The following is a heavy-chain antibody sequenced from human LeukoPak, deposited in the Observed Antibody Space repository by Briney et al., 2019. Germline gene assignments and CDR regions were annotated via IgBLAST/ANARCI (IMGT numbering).Heavy chain of an antibody. CDR3: ARSRGYCSSTSCYPDYFDY. J-gene: IGHJ4*02. Sequence: ASVKVSCKASGYTFTSYAMHWVRQAPGQRLEWMGWINAGNGNTKYSQKFQGRVTITRDTSPSTAYMELSSLRSEDTAVYYCARSRGYCSSTSCYPDYFDYWGQGTLVTVSS. CDR1: GYTFTSYA. V-gene: IGHV1-3*01. D-gene: IGHD2-2*01. CDR2: INAGNGNT.